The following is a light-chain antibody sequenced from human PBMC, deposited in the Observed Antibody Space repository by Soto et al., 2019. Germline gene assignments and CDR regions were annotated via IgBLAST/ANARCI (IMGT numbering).Light chain of an antibody. CDR2: RDS. V-gene: IGLV3-9*01. CDR3: QVWDSNTAHVL. J-gene: IGLJ2*01. CDR1: NVGSKN. Sequence: SYELTQPLSVSVALGQTATISCEGDNVGSKNVQWYQRKPGQAPLMVIYRDSGRPSEIPERFSGSHSGNTATLTITRAQGGDEADYYCQVWDSNTAHVLFGGGTKLTVL.